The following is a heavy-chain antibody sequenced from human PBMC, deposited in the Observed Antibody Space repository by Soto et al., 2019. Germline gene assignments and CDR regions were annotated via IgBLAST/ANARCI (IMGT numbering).Heavy chain of an antibody. CDR1: GFTFSGYG. CDR2: ISAYNGNT. D-gene: IGHD1-26*01. CDR3: ARDAGSWTNWFDH. V-gene: IGHV1-18*04. J-gene: IGHJ5*02. Sequence: APGPVSGEASGFTFSGYGISWVRQAPGQGLEWMGWISAYNGNTNYAQKLQGRVTMTTDTSTSTAYMELRRLSSDDTAVDYCARDAGSWTNWFDHWGHGTLVAVSS.